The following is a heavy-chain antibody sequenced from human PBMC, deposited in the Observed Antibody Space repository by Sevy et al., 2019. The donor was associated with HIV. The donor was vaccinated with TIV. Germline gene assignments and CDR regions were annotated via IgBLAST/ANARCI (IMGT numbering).Heavy chain of an antibody. CDR3: ARGAGTMIGDAFDI. V-gene: IGHV1-8*01. CDR1: GYTFTSYD. D-gene: IGHD3-22*01. J-gene: IGHJ3*02. Sequence: ASVKVSCKASGYTFTSYDINWVRQATGQGLEWMGWMNPNSGITGYAQKFQGRVTMTRNTSISTAYMELSSLRSEDTAVYYCARGAGTMIGDAFDIWGQWTMVTVSS. CDR2: MNPNSGIT.